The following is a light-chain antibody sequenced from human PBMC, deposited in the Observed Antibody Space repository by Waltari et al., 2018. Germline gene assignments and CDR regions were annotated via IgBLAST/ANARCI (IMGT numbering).Light chain of an antibody. CDR3: CSYAGSYTWV. CDR2: EVS. V-gene: IGLV2-11*01. Sequence: QSVLTQPRSVYGSPGRSVIIPCTGSSPDVGADNSVSWYQQHPGKAPKLMIDEVSKRPSGVPDRFSGSKSGNTASLTISGLQAEDEADYYCCSYAGSYTWVFGGGTKLTVL. CDR1: SPDVGADNS. J-gene: IGLJ3*02.